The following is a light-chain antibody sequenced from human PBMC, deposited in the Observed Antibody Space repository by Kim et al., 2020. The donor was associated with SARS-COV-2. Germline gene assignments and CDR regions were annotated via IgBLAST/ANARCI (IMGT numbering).Light chain of an antibody. V-gene: IGKV1-39*01. J-gene: IGKJ1*01. CDR3: QQSFSTPWT. CDR2: STS. CDR1: QNINTH. Sequence: ASVGDSVTITCRASQNINTHLNWYLQKPGKAPKLLIYSTSSLQGGVPSRFRASGSGTDFTLIISSLLPEDFATYYCQQSFSTPWTFGQGTKVDIK.